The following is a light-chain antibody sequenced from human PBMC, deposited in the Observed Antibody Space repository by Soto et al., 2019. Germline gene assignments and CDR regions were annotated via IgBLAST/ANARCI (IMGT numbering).Light chain of an antibody. Sequence: DVVMTQSPLSLPVTLGQPASISCRSSQSLVSSNGNTFLIWFQQRPGQSPRRLIYKVSNRDSAVPDRFNGSGSGTNFTLEISKVEAEDVEVYYCMQATHWPWTFGQGTKVEIK. V-gene: IGKV2-30*01. CDR2: KVS. CDR1: QSLVSSNGNTF. CDR3: MQATHWPWT. J-gene: IGKJ1*01.